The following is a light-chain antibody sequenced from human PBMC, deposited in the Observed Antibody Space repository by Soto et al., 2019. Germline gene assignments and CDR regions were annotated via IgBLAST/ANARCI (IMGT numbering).Light chain of an antibody. Sequence: IQMTHSPSSLSASVVDRVTITFRASQSISTYLNWYQQKPGRAPNLLISAASSLQSGVPSRFSGSGFGTDFTLTINSLQPEDFATYYCQQTYNTPINFGQGTRLEIK. J-gene: IGKJ5*01. V-gene: IGKV1-39*01. CDR3: QQTYNTPIN. CDR1: QSISTY. CDR2: AAS.